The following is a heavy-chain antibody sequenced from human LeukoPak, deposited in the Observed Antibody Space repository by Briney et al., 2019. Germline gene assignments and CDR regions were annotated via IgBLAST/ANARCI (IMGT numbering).Heavy chain of an antibody. D-gene: IGHD6-6*01. J-gene: IGHJ4*02. V-gene: IGHV3-30*19. Sequence: GGSLRLSCAASGFTFSSYNMNWVRQAPGKGLEWVAVISYDGSNKYYADSVKGRFTISRDNSKNTLYLQMNSLRAEDTAVYYCARGFIAALYYFDYWGQGTLVTVSS. CDR1: GFTFSSYN. CDR3: ARGFIAALYYFDY. CDR2: ISYDGSNK.